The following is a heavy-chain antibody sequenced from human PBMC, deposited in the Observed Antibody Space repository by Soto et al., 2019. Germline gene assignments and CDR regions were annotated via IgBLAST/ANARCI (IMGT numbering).Heavy chain of an antibody. Sequence: QVQLVQSGAEVKKPGSSVKVSCKASGGAFSDYAFSWVRQAPGQGLEWLGGIMPIFRAPDYAQKVQGRVTITADECTRTAYMEMNSMRSEDTAVYYCASWLKGPDIGNYYYGMDVWGQGTTVTVS. V-gene: IGHV1-69*12. J-gene: IGHJ6*02. CDR3: ASWLKGPDIGNYYYGMDV. CDR2: IMPIFRAP. CDR1: GGAFSDYA. D-gene: IGHD2-15*01.